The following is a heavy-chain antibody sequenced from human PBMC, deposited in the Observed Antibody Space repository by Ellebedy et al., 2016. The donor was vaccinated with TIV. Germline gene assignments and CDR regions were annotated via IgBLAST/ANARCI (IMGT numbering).Heavy chain of an antibody. V-gene: IGHV5-51*01. CDR3: ARVLMGSRGNSHDAFDI. D-gene: IGHD4-23*01. CDR1: TYTFNNYW. CDR2: IYPGDSDT. Sequence: GESLKISCKGSTYTFNNYWIGWVRQMPGKGLEWMGVIYPGDSDTRYSPSFRGQVTMSADKSLTTAYVQWTSLKASDTAMYYCARVLMGSRGNSHDAFDIWGQGTMVTVSS. J-gene: IGHJ3*02.